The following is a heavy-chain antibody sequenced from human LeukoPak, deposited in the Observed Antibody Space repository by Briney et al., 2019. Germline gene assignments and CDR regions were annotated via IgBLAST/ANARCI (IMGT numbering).Heavy chain of an antibody. V-gene: IGHV4-59*01. CDR3: AAYDSSGYAFHY. D-gene: IGHD3-22*01. J-gene: IGHJ4*02. CDR2: MFYSGST. Sequence: PSETLSLTCTVSGGSIRSYYWSWIRQPPGKGLEWIGYMFYSGSTNYNPSLQSRVTISVDTSKNQFSLKLTSVTAADTAVYYCAAYDSSGYAFHYWGQGTLVTVSS. CDR1: GGSIRSYY.